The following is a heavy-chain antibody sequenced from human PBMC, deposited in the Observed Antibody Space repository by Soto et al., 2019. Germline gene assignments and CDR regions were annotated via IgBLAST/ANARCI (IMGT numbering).Heavy chain of an antibody. D-gene: IGHD2-2*01. V-gene: IGHV1-8*01. CDR1: GYTFTSYD. Sequence: SVKVSCKASGYTFTSYDINWVRQATGQGLEWMGWMNPNSGNTGYAQKFQGRVTMTRNTSISTAYMELSSLRSEDTAVYYCAREYDCSSTSCYAVVDYWGQGTLVTVSS. CDR3: AREYDCSSTSCYAVVDY. CDR2: MNPNSGNT. J-gene: IGHJ4*02.